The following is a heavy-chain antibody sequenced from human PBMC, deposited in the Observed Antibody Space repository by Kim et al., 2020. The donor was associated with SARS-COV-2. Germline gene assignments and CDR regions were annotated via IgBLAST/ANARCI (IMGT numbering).Heavy chain of an antibody. J-gene: IGHJ4*02. Sequence: SGPTLVNPTQTLTLTCTFSGFSLSTNGMCVSWIRQPPGKALEWLARIDWYDDKFYSTSLETRLTISKDTAKNQVVLTMTNMDPLDTATYYCARIQVGGYTSHFDTWGQGTLVTVSS. CDR2: IDWYDDK. CDR3: ARIQVGGYTSHFDT. V-gene: IGHV2-70*17. CDR1: GFSLSTNGMC. D-gene: IGHD1-26*01.